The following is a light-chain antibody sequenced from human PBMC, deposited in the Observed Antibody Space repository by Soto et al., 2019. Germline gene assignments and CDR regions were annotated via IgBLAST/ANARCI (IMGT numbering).Light chain of an antibody. Sequence: ETVLTQSPAPLSWSEGERETISGEGSQSVSSSSLAWYKQKPGQAPSLLIYDVSIRATGIPARFNGSGSGTEFTLTSSSLQSEDSAVYYCQQYNNWPPTFGQGTRLDIK. CDR3: QQYNNWPPT. V-gene: IGKV3-15*01. CDR2: DVS. CDR1: QSVSSS. J-gene: IGKJ5*01.